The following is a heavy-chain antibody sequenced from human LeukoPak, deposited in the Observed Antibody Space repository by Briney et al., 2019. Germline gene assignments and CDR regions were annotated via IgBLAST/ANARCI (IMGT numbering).Heavy chain of an antibody. CDR3: ARGDSSGYPDY. J-gene: IGHJ4*02. CDR1: GGSFSGYY. Sequence: SETLSLTCAVYGGSFSGYYWSWIRQPPGKGLEWIGEINHSGSTNYNPSLKSRVTISIDKSKNQFFLKLSSVTVADTAVYYCARGDSSGYPDYWGQGTLVTVSS. V-gene: IGHV4-34*01. D-gene: IGHD3-22*01. CDR2: INHSGST.